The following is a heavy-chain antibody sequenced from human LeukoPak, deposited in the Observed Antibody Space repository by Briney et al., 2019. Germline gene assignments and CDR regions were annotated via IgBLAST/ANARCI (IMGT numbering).Heavy chain of an antibody. CDR1: GDSVSRNSAA. J-gene: IGHJ3*02. CDR2: TYYRSKWYN. V-gene: IGHV6-1*01. D-gene: IGHD6-25*01. Sequence: SPTLSLTCAISGDSVSRNSAAWNWIRQSPSRGLEWLGRTYYRSKWYNDYGLYVKSRITINPDTSKNQFSLQLNSVTPEDTAVYYCARDNSGGYRPAGAFDIWGQGTMVTVSS. CDR3: ARDNSGGYRPAGAFDI.